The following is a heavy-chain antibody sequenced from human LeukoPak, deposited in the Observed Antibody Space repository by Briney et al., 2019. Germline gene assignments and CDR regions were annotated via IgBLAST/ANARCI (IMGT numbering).Heavy chain of an antibody. V-gene: IGHV3-53*01. CDR3: ARSRGLSYYGSGSYYTWFDY. D-gene: IGHD3-10*01. Sequence: GGSLTLSCAPSGFTVSSNYMSWVRQARGKGLEWVTVIYSGGSTYFADSVKGRFTLSRDNSKNTPYIQLYSLRAEDTAVYYCARSRGLSYYGSGSYYTWFDYWGQGTLVTVSS. J-gene: IGHJ4*02. CDR1: GFTVSSNY. CDR2: IYSGGST.